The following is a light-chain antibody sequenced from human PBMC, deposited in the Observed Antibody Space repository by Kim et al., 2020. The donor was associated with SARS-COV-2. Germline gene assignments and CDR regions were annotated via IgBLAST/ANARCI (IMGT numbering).Light chain of an antibody. CDR2: DAA. J-gene: IGKJ4*01. V-gene: IGKV3-11*01. Sequence: PGKRAILSCRDSQRIGISLDWYQHKPGQAPRLLIYDAAIRAAGIPDRFSGGGSGTDFTLTIGSLEPEDFAVYYCQQRNNWPPAVTFGGGTKVDIK. CDR1: QRIGIS. CDR3: QQRNNWPPAVT.